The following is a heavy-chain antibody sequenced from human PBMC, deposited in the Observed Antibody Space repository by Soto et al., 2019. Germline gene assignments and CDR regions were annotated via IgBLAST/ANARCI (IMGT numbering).Heavy chain of an antibody. CDR3: ARGRAAYYFDY. CDR1: GFTFSSYP. V-gene: IGHV3-64*02. D-gene: IGHD6-25*01. J-gene: IGHJ4*02. Sequence: GGSLRLSCAASGFTFSSYPMHWVRQVPGKGLEHVSSTSGDGRIMYYLDSVKGRFTISRDNSKNTLYLQMGSLRTEDMAVYYCARGRAAYYFDYWGQGALVPVSS. CDR2: TSGDGRIM.